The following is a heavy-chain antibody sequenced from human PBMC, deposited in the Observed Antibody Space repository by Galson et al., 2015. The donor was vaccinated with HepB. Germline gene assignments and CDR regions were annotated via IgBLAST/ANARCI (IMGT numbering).Heavy chain of an antibody. J-gene: IGHJ4*02. CDR1: GFTFSSYG. Sequence: SLRLSCAASGFTFSSYGMNWVRQAPGKGLEWISYISDSSGTRYYAESVEGRFTISRDNAKNLLYLRMNSLRDDDSAVYYCARMTARTYENDYWGQGTLVTVSA. D-gene: IGHD1-1*01. V-gene: IGHV3-48*02. CDR3: ARMTARTYENDY. CDR2: ISDSSGTR.